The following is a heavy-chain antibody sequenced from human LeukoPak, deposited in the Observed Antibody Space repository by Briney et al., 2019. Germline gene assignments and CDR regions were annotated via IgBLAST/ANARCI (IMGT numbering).Heavy chain of an antibody. V-gene: IGHV3-7*01. CDR3: ARDPYSGSYGDYYYYYMDV. J-gene: IGHJ6*03. CDR2: IKQDGSEK. Sequence: GGSLRLSCAASGFTFSHYWMTWVRQAPGKGLEWVANIKQDGSEKYYVDSVKGRFTISRDSAQNSLYLQMNSLRDEDTAVYYCARDPYSGSYGDYYYYYMDVWGKGTTVTISS. CDR1: GFTFSHYW. D-gene: IGHD1-26*01.